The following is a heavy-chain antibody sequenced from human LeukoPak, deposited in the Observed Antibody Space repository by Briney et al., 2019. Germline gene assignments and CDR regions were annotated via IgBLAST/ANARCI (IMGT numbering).Heavy chain of an antibody. CDR2: VSGDNT. Sequence: AGGSLRLSCTASGFTFSSYAMNWVRQAPGKGLEWVSIVSGDNTYYADSVKGRFTISRDNSRNTLYLQMNSLRAEDTAVYYCATASGYARFDYWGQGTLVTVSS. CDR1: GFTFSSYA. J-gene: IGHJ4*02. V-gene: IGHV3-23*01. CDR3: ATASGYARFDY. D-gene: IGHD5-12*01.